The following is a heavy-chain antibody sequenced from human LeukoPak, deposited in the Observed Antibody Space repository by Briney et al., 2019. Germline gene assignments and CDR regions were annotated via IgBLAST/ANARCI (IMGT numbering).Heavy chain of an antibody. V-gene: IGHV4-34*01. D-gene: IGHD6-13*01. J-gene: IGHJ5*02. Sequence: SETLSLTCAVYGGSFIGYDWTWIRQPPGKGLEWIGEINHSGGTNYNPSLKSRVTISVDTSKNQFSLKLSSVTAADTAVYYCASIARGGNWFDPWGQGTLVTVSS. CDR2: INHSGGT. CDR1: GGSFIGYD. CDR3: ASIARGGNWFDP.